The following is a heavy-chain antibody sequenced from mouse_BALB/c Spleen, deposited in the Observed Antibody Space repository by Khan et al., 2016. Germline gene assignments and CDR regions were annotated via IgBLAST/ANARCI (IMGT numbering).Heavy chain of an antibody. CDR2: INTNTGET. D-gene: IGHD1-1*01. J-gene: IGHJ2*01. CDR1: GYTFTNFG. V-gene: IGHV9-3-1*01. Sequence: QIQLVQSGPELKKPGETVKISCKASGYTFTNFGINWVRQAPGKGLEWIDWINTNTGETTYADDFKGRFAFSLETFASTAYLQINNLKNEDATTYYCATVITTVIATRRHYWGKGTTLTVSS. CDR3: ATVITTVIATRRHY.